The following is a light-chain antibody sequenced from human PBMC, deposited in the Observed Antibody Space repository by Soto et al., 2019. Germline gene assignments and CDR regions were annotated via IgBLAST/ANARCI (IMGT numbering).Light chain of an antibody. CDR1: SSDVGGYNY. V-gene: IGLV2-14*01. CDR2: DVS. CDR3: SSYTSSSTPYV. J-gene: IGLJ1*01. Sequence: SVLTQPASVSGSPWQSITISCPGTSSDVGGYNYVSWYQQHPGKAPKLMIYDVSNRPSGVSNRFSGSKSGNTASLTISGLQAEDEADYYCSSYTSSSTPYVFGTGTKVTVL.